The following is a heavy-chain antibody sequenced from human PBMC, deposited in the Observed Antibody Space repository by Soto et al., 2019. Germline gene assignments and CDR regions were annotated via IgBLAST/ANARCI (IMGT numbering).Heavy chain of an antibody. CDR2: IYPGDSDT. J-gene: IGHJ6*02. V-gene: IGHV5-51*01. CDR1: GYSFSSYW. CDR3: ARTAAAGKYYYGVDV. D-gene: IGHD6-13*01. Sequence: GGSLKIFCKGSGYSFSSYWVGWVRQMPGKGLEWMGIIYPGDSDTRYSPSFQGQVTISADKSISTAYLQWSSLKASDTAMYYCARTAAAGKYYYGVDVWGQGTTVTVSS.